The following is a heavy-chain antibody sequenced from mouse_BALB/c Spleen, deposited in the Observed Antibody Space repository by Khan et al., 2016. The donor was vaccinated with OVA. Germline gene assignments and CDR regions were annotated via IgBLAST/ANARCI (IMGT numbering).Heavy chain of an antibody. Sequence: QVQLQQSGAELARPGASVKMSCKASGYTFTSYTIHWIKLRPGQGLEWIGYINPSNGYTNYNQKFKDKATLTADKSSTTAYMELSSLTSDDSAXSNCVRAGASLRYDCCFASWSQGPLFTVSA. CDR2: INPSNGYT. CDR3: VRAGASLRYDCCFAS. J-gene: IGHJ3*01. D-gene: IGHD2-14*01. CDR1: GYTFTSYT. V-gene: IGHV1-4*01.